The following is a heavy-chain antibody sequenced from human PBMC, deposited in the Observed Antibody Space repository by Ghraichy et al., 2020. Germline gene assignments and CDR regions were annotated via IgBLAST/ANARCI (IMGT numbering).Heavy chain of an antibody. Sequence: GGSLRLSCAASGFTFMSYSMSWVRHSPGKRPEWLSSISGNGYRTKYADSVKGRFTISRDNSKNTVHLQMNSLGVEDTAIYYCAKRGEDGSYSTGAHFWGQGTLVTVSS. CDR2: ISGNGYRT. D-gene: IGHD1-26*01. J-gene: IGHJ4*02. CDR3: AKRGEDGSYSTGAHF. CDR1: GFTFMSYS. V-gene: IGHV3-23*01.